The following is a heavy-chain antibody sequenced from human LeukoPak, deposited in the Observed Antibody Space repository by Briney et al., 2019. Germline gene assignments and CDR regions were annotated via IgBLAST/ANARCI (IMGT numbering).Heavy chain of an antibody. J-gene: IGHJ4*02. V-gene: IGHV4-34*01. CDR1: GGSFSGYY. CDR2: INHSGST. D-gene: IGHD5-18*01. CDR3: ARGRVNGYQKAGYYFDY. Sequence: SETLSLTCAVYGGSFSGYYWSWIRQPPGKGLEWIGEINHSGSTNYNPSLKSRVTISVDTSKNQFSLKLSSVTAADTAAYYCARGRVNGYQKAGYYFDYWGQGTLVTVSS.